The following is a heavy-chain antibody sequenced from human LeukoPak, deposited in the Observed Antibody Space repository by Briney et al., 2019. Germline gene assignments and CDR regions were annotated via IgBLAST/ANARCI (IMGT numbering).Heavy chain of an antibody. V-gene: IGHV4-39*01. D-gene: IGHD1-26*01. Sequence: SETLSLTCVVSGASISSTGHYWGWIRQSPGKGLEWIGSIYYAGSAYYNPSLKSRVSISVDPSKSHFSLKLKSVTAADTALYYCVRQIGATETDYWGQGTLVTVSS. J-gene: IGHJ4*02. CDR2: IYYAGSA. CDR1: GASISSTGHY. CDR3: VRQIGATETDY.